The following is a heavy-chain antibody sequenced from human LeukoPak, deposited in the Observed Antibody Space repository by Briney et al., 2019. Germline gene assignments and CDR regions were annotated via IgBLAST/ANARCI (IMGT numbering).Heavy chain of an antibody. D-gene: IGHD3-3*01. V-gene: IGHV1-2*02. Sequence: ASAKVSCKASGYTFTGYYMHWVRQAPGQGLEWMGWINPNSGGTNYAQKFQGRVTMTRDTSISTAYMELSRLRSDDTAVYYCARKGPPYYDFWSGYAHFDYWGQGTLVTVSS. J-gene: IGHJ4*02. CDR3: ARKGPPYYDFWSGYAHFDY. CDR1: GYTFTGYY. CDR2: INPNSGGT.